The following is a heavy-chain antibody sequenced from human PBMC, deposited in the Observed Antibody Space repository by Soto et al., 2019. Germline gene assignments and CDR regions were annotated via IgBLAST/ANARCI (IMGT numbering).Heavy chain of an antibody. CDR2: IKQDGSEK. CDR3: ARDQPRPYSSSLALYY. Sequence: GGSLRLSCAASGFTFSSYWMSWVRQAPGKGLEWVANIKQDGSEKYYVDSVKGRFTISRDNAKNSLYLQMNSLRAEDTAVYYCARDQPRPYSSSLALYYWGQGTLVTVSS. J-gene: IGHJ4*02. CDR1: GFTFSSYW. D-gene: IGHD6-6*01. V-gene: IGHV3-7*01.